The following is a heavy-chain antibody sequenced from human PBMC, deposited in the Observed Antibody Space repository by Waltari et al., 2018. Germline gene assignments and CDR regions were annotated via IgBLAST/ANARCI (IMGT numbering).Heavy chain of an antibody. Sequence: EVQLVESGGGLIQPGGSLRLSCAASGFTVSSNYMSWVRQAPGKGLEWVSVIYSGGSTYYADSVKGRFTISRDNSKNTLYLQMNSLRAEDTAVYYCARPYGSGSYFFDYWGQGTLVTVSS. CDR1: GFTVSSNY. V-gene: IGHV3-53*01. CDR2: IYSGGST. J-gene: IGHJ4*02. CDR3: ARPYGSGSYFFDY. D-gene: IGHD3-10*01.